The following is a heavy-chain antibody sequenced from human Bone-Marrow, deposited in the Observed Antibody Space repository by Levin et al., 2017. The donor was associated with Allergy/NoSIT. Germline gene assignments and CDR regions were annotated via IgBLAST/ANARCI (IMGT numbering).Heavy chain of an antibody. CDR2: IWHEGSNK. D-gene: IGHD1-26*01. CDR3: ARGAAVGATKVDY. J-gene: IGHJ4*02. CDR1: GFTFSNYG. Sequence: LSLTCAASGFTFSNYGMHWVRQAPGKGLEWVAVIWHEGSNKYYADSVRGRFTISRDNSKNTLYLQMNSLRAEDTAVYYCARGAAVGATKVDYWGQGTLVTVSS. V-gene: IGHV3-33*01.